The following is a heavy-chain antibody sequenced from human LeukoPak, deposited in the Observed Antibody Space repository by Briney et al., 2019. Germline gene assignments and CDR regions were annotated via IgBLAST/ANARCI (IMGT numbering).Heavy chain of an antibody. CDR1: GGSINSNSYY. V-gene: IGHV4-39*07. CDR2: MYYTGIT. J-gene: IGHJ4*02. CDR3: ARTSASQLGPCDC. D-gene: IGHD1-1*01. Sequence: SETLSLTCTVSGGSINSNSYYWGWIRQPPGKGLEWIGTMYYTGITYYNPSLKSRVTISLDTSNNQFSLKLSSVTAADTAVYYCARTSASQLGPCDCWGPGTLVTVSS.